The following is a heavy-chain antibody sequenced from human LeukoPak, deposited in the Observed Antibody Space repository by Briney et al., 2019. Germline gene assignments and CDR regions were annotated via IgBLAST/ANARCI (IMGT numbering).Heavy chain of an antibody. Sequence: ASVKVSCKASGYTFTGYYMHWVRQAPGQGLEWMGWINPNSGGTNYAQKFQGRVTMTRDTSISTAYMKLSRLRSDDTAVYYCARGKEDIVVVPAATLNYYYYYMDVWGKGTTVTISS. V-gene: IGHV1-2*02. J-gene: IGHJ6*03. CDR1: GYTFTGYY. CDR2: INPNSGGT. CDR3: ARGKEDIVVVPAATLNYYYYYMDV. D-gene: IGHD2-2*01.